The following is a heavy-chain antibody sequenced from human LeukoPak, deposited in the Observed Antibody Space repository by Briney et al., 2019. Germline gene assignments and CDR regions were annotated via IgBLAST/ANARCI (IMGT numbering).Heavy chain of an antibody. D-gene: IGHD3-9*01. CDR1: GGSISSYY. Sequence: PSETLSLTCTVSGGSISSYYWSWIRQHPGKGLEWIGYIYYSGSTYYNPSLKSRVTISVDTSKNQFSLKLSSVTAADTAVYYCARVRTDFAWFFPGTNGPKMYYFDYWGQGTLVTVSS. J-gene: IGHJ4*02. CDR2: IYYSGST. CDR3: ARVRTDFAWFFPGTNGPKMYYFDY. V-gene: IGHV4-59*06.